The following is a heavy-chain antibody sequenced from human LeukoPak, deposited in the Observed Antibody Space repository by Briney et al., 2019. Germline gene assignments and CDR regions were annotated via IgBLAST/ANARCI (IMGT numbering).Heavy chain of an antibody. Sequence: GGSLRLSCAASGFTFSSYAMSWVRQAPGKGLVLVSAISGSGGSTYYADSVKGRFTISRDNSKNTLYLQMNSLRAEDTAVYYCAKGGLGYYDFWSGYRDYFDYWGQGTLVTVSS. J-gene: IGHJ4*02. CDR2: ISGSGGST. CDR3: AKGGLGYYDFWSGYRDYFDY. D-gene: IGHD3-3*01. V-gene: IGHV3-23*01. CDR1: GFTFSSYA.